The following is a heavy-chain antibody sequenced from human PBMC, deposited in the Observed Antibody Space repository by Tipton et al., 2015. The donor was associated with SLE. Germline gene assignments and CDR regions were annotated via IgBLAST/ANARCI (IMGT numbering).Heavy chain of an antibody. J-gene: IGHJ4*02. D-gene: IGHD6-19*01. CDR2: ISWNSGSI. V-gene: IGHV3-9*01. Sequence: SLRLSCAASGFTFDDYAMHWVRQAPGKGLEWVSGISWNSGSIGYADSVKGRFTISRDNAKNSLYLQMNSLRAEDTALYYCAKDKGIAVAGFDYWGQGTLVTVSS. CDR1: GFTFDDYA. CDR3: AKDKGIAVAGFDY.